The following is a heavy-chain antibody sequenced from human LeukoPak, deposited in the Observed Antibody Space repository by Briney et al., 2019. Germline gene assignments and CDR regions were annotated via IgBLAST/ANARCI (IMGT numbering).Heavy chain of an antibody. D-gene: IGHD1-7*01. V-gene: IGHV4-39*07. CDR1: GGSISSYY. Sequence: SETLSLTCTVSGGSISSYYWAWIRQSPGKGLEWIGTFSSGGSAYYNPSLTSRVSISKDTSDNQYSLRLYSVTAADTAVYYCARKQTGTMYDVWGQGTQVTVSS. CDR3: ARKQTGTMYDV. J-gene: IGHJ4*02. CDR2: FSSGGSA.